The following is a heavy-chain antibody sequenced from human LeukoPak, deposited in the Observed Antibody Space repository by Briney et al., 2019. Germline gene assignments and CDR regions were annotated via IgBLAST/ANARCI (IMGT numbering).Heavy chain of an antibody. CDR1: GFTLDNFG. J-gene: IGHJ6*03. CDR2: INWSGGST. Sequence: GGSLRLSCAAPGFTLDNFGMSWVRQPPGKGREWVSGINWSGGSTGYVDSVKGRFTISRDNAENSLYLQMNSLRVEDTALYYCARIGDPGIYYYYMDVWGKGTTVTVSS. D-gene: IGHD2-21*02. CDR3: ARIGDPGIYYYYMDV. V-gene: IGHV3-20*04.